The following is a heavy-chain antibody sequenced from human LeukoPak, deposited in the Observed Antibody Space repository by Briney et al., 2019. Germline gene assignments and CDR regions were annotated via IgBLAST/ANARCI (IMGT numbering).Heavy chain of an antibody. J-gene: IGHJ4*02. D-gene: IGHD6-13*01. CDR3: ARITEGPGIAAAGTDLSDY. Sequence: SETLSLTCTVSGGSISSSSYYWGWIRQPPGKGLEWIGSIYYSGSTYYNPSLKSRVAISVDTSKNQFSLKLSSVTAADTAVYYCARITEGPGIAAAGTDLSDYWGQGTLVTVSS. CDR2: IYYSGST. V-gene: IGHV4-39*07. CDR1: GGSISSSSYY.